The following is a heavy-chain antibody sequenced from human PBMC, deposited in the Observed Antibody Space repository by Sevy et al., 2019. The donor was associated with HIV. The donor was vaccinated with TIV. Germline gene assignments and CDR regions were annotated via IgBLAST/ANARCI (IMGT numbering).Heavy chain of an antibody. V-gene: IGHV3-11*01. CDR2: ISGSDDAI. D-gene: IGHD4-17*01. Sequence: GGSLRLSCVGSGFIISDYYMSWIRQAPGKGLEWVSYISGSDDAIYYSDSVKGRFTISRDNVKNSLYLQMNSLRAEDTAVYYCARDHVKDGDLGDYYYFAMDVWGQRTTVTVSS. CDR1: GFIISDYY. J-gene: IGHJ6*02. CDR3: ARDHVKDGDLGDYYYFAMDV.